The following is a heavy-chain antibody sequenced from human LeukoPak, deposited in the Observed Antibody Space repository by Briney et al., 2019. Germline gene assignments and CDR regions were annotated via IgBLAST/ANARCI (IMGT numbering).Heavy chain of an antibody. Sequence: HPGGSLSLSCAASGFTFSSYAMSWVRQAPGEGLEWVSAISGSGGSTYYADSVKGRFTISRDNSKNTLYLQMNSLRAEDTAVYYCAKGGSIAAAVNYYYGMDVWGQGTTVTVSS. D-gene: IGHD6-13*01. CDR2: ISGSGGST. CDR3: AKGGSIAAAVNYYYGMDV. V-gene: IGHV3-23*01. CDR1: GFTFSSYA. J-gene: IGHJ6*02.